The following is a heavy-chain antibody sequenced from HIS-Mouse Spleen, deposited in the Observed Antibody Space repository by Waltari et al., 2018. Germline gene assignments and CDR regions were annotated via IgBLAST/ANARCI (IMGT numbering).Heavy chain of an antibody. CDR3: ARGEQLDYYFDY. J-gene: IGHJ4*02. Sequence: QVQLQQWGAGLLKPSETLSLTCAVYGGSFSGYYWSWICQPPGKGLEWIGEINHSGSTNYNPSLKSRVTISVDTSKNQFSLKLSSVTAADTAVYYCARGEQLDYYFDYWGQGTLVTVSS. D-gene: IGHD6-13*01. CDR1: GGSFSGYY. V-gene: IGHV4-34*01. CDR2: INHSGST.